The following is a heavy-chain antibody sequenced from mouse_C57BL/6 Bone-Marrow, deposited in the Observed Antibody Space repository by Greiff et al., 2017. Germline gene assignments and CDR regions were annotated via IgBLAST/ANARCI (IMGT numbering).Heavy chain of an antibody. Sequence: QVQLQQSGAELVRPGTSVKVSCKASGYAFTNYLIEWVKQRPGQGLEWIGVINPGSGGTNYNEKFKGKATLTADKSSSTAYMQLSSLTSEDSAVYFCAKIYDGYYGYFDVWGTGTTVTVSS. CDR1: GYAFTNYL. CDR2: INPGSGGT. J-gene: IGHJ1*03. D-gene: IGHD2-3*01. V-gene: IGHV1-54*01. CDR3: AKIYDGYYGYFDV.